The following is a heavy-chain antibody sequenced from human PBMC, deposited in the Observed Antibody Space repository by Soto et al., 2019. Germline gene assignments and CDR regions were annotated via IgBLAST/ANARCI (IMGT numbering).Heavy chain of an antibody. CDR3: ARDLSTDTSGTYFQT. Sequence: PGGSLRLSCAASGFIFSSYSMFWVHQDPGKGLEWVSSISSRSDSIYYADSVKGRFTISRDNAQNSLYLQMNSLTSEDTAVYYCARDLSTDTSGTYFQTWCPGTFLTVSS. D-gene: IGHD6-13*01. CDR1: GFIFSSYS. V-gene: IGHV3-21*01. CDR2: ISSRSDSI. J-gene: IGHJ1*01.